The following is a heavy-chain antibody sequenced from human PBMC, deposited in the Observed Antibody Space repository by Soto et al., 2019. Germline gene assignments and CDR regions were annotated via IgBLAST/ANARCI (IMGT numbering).Heavy chain of an antibody. CDR1: GFTFSSYS. D-gene: IGHD4-17*01. Sequence: SGGSLILSCAASGFTFSSYSVNWVRQAPGKELEWVSYISSSSSTIYYADSVKGRFTISRDNAKNSLYLQMNSLRDEDTAVYYCASEGDYGDYVWGNDAFDIWGQGTMVTVSS. V-gene: IGHV3-48*02. CDR3: ASEGDYGDYVWGNDAFDI. CDR2: ISSSSSTI. J-gene: IGHJ3*02.